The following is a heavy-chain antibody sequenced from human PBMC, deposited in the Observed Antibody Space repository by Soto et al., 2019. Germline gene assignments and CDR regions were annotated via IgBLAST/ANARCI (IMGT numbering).Heavy chain of an antibody. D-gene: IGHD2-2*01. V-gene: IGHV4-39*01. Sequence: HLHLQESGPGLVKPSETLSLTSTVSVPPVSSRPYPWAWIPRPPGKGREWVGVIFNGGSTHYNPSLTSRVTVSVDTAKNQLSLKVTSVTAADTAVYYCARLHGYCISSSCHGHYAMDVWGQGTTVTVSS. CDR2: IFNGGST. J-gene: IGHJ6*02. CDR1: VPPVSSRPYP. CDR3: ARLHGYCISSSCHGHYAMDV.